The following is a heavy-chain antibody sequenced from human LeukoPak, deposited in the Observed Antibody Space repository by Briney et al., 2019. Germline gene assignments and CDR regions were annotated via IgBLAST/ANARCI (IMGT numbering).Heavy chain of an antibody. J-gene: IGHJ4*02. CDR3: AKNPGIEWWPSWYYFDS. D-gene: IGHD2-15*01. CDR1: GFTFSSHA. V-gene: IGHV3-23*01. CDR2: ISDTGATT. Sequence: GGSLRLSCAASGFTFSSHAMAWVRQTPEKGLEWVSTISDTGATTYHAASVRGRFAISRDNSENTLYLQMNSLRAEDTAIYFCAKNPGIEWWPSWYYFDSWGRGTLVTVSS.